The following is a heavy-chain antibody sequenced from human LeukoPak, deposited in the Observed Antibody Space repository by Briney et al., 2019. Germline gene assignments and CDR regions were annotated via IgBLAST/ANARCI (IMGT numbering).Heavy chain of an antibody. CDR2: IIPIFGTA. J-gene: IGHJ3*02. D-gene: IGHD6-13*01. V-gene: IGHV1-69*13. CDR3: ARDLYSSSLKRAFDI. CDR1: GGTFSSYA. Sequence: SVKVSCKASGGTFSSYAISWVRQAPGQGLEWKGGIIPIFGTANYAQKFQGRVTITADEYTSTAYMELSSLRSEDTAVYYCARDLYSSSLKRAFDIWGQGTMVTVSS.